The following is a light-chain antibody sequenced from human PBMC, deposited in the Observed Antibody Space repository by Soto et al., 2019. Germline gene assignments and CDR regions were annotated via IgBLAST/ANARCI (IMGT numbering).Light chain of an antibody. CDR3: QQYDSPIWT. J-gene: IGKJ1*01. CDR1: QSVGSSY. CDR2: STS. V-gene: IGKV3-20*01. Sequence: ENVLTQSPGTLSLSPGERATLSCRASQSVGSSYLAWYQQKPGQAPRLLIYSTSSRATYIPDRFSGSGSGTDFPLTIRRLEPEDFAVYYCQQYDSPIWTFGQGTKVEIK.